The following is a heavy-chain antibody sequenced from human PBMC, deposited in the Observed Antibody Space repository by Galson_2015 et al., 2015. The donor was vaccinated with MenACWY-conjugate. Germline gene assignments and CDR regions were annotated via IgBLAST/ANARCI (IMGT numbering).Heavy chain of an antibody. V-gene: IGHV3-74*01. Sequence: SLRLSCAASGFTFSSYWMHWVRQGPGKGLVWVSRINSDGSSTNYADSVKGRFTISRDNAKNTLYLQMNSLRAEDTAVYYCARRGQGLAAAEDNWFDPWGQGTLVTVSS. CDR3: ARRGQGLAAAEDNWFDP. CDR2: INSDGSST. D-gene: IGHD6-13*01. J-gene: IGHJ5*02. CDR1: GFTFSSYW.